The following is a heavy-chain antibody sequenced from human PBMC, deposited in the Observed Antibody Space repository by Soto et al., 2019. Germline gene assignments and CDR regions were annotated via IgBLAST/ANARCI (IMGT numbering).Heavy chain of an antibody. J-gene: IGHJ6*03. CDR2: ISGSGGST. CDR3: AKDITFDYYGSGSYRAYYYHSYMDV. CDR1: GIIFGGYA. V-gene: IGHV3-23*01. Sequence: GRSLRLSCAASGIIFGGYAMSWVRQAPGKGLEWVSAISGSGGSTYYADSVKGRFTISRDNSKNTLYLQMNSLRAEDTAVYYCAKDITFDYYGSGSYRAYYYHSYMDVCGKGTTVTVSS. D-gene: IGHD3-10*01.